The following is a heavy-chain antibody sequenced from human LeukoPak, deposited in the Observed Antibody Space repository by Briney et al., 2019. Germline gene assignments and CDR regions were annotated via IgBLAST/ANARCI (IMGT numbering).Heavy chain of an antibody. CDR1: GYTFTSYD. D-gene: IGHD3-22*01. J-gene: IGHJ3*02. V-gene: IGHV1-8*01. CDR3: ARSLTYYYDSIGYKGHDAFDI. Sequence: PAASVTLSCKASGYTFTSYDINWVRQAPGQGLEWMGWINPNGGNTVYAQKIQGRVTMTRTTSIRTSYMELGSLRSEGTAVYYCARSLTYYYDSIGYKGHDAFDICVQGTMVTVSS. CDR2: INPNGGNT.